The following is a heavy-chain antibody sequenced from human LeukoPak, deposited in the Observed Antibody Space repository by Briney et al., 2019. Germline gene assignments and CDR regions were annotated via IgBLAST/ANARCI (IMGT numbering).Heavy chain of an antibody. CDR1: GGSISSGGYS. CDR3: ARAPDRFTPYCSGGSCYRGGYFDY. J-gene: IGHJ4*03. D-gene: IGHD2-15*01. Sequence: SETLSLTCAVSGGSISSGGYSWSWIRQPPGKGLEWIGYIYQSGSTNYNPSLKSRVTISVDTSKNQFSLKLSSVTAADTAVHYCARAPDRFTPYCSGGSCYRGGYFDYWGQGTLVTVSS. V-gene: IGHV4-30-2*01. CDR2: IYQSGST.